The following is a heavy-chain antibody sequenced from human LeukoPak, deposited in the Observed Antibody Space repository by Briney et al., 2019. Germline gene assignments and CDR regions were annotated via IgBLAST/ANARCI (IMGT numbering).Heavy chain of an antibody. D-gene: IGHD2-15*01. J-gene: IGHJ4*02. Sequence: GESLKISCKGSAYSFTSYWIGWVRQMPGKGLEWMGIIYPGDSDTRYSPSFQGQVSISADKSISTAYLQWSSLKASDTAMYYCAQSSGGSWTTFDYWGQRTLVTVSS. CDR1: AYSFTSYW. CDR3: AQSSGGSWTTFDY. V-gene: IGHV5-51*01. CDR2: IYPGDSDT.